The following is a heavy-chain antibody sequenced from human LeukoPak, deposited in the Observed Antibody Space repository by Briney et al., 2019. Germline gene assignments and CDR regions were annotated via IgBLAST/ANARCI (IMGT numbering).Heavy chain of an antibody. CDR3: ARDSYDYGDYDWLDP. Sequence: GGSLRLSCEASGFTFSSNAMSWVRQAPGKGLEWVSGIGSDVRTHYADSVKGRFIISRDNSKNTMYLQMNSLRAEDTAVYYCARDSYDYGDYDWLDPWGQGTLVTVSS. V-gene: IGHV3-23*01. D-gene: IGHD4-17*01. CDR1: GFTFSSNA. J-gene: IGHJ5*02. CDR2: IGSDVRT.